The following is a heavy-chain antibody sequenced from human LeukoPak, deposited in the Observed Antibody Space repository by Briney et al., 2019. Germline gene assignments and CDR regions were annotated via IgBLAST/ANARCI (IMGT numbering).Heavy chain of an antibody. Sequence: SETLSLTCAVYGGSFSGYYWSWIRQPPGKGLEWIGEINHSGSTNYNPSLKSRVTISVDTSKNQFSLKLSSVTAADTAVYYCASPAMVQGVPGPYGAFDIWGQGTMVTVSS. J-gene: IGHJ3*02. CDR2: INHSGST. CDR3: ASPAMVQGVPGPYGAFDI. V-gene: IGHV4-34*01. D-gene: IGHD3-10*01. CDR1: GGSFSGYY.